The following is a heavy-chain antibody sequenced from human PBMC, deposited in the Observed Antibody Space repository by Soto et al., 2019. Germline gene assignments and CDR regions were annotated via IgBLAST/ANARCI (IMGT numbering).Heavy chain of an antibody. CDR1: GLTFSSYS. D-gene: IGHD6-19*01. CDR2: ISSSSSYI. Sequence: GGSLRLSCAASGLTFSSYSMNWVRQAPGKGLEWVSSISSSSSYIYYADSVKGRFTISRDNAKNSLYLQMNSLRAEDTAVYYCARDRIAVAVYPTPLDYWGQGTLVTVSS. CDR3: ARDRIAVAVYPTPLDY. J-gene: IGHJ4*02. V-gene: IGHV3-21*01.